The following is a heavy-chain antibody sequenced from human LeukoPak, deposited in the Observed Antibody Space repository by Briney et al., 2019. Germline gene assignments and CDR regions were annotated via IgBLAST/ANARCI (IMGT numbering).Heavy chain of an antibody. J-gene: IGHJ4*02. Sequence: PSETLSLTCTVSGGSISGYYWSWIRQPPGKGLEWIGYIYYSGSTNYNPSLESRVTISVDTSNNQFSLKLSSVTAADTAVYYCARHDTSGWLPDYWGQGTLVTVSS. CDR2: IYYSGST. D-gene: IGHD6-19*01. CDR1: GGSISGYY. V-gene: IGHV4-59*08. CDR3: ARHDTSGWLPDY.